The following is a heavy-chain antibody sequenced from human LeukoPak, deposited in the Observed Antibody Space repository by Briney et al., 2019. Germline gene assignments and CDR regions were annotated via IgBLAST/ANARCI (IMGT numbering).Heavy chain of an antibody. Sequence: ASVKVSCKASGYTFTSYDISWVRQAPGQGLEWMGWINAYNGNTNYAQKLQGRVTMTTDTSTSTAYMELSKLRSDDTAVYYCAKNPRFSYQLLHINTYSGTDVWGQGNTVTASS. CDR1: GYTFTSYD. CDR2: INAYNGNT. D-gene: IGHD2-2*01. CDR3: AKNPRFSYQLLHINTYSGTDV. J-gene: IGHJ6*01. V-gene: IGHV1-18*01.